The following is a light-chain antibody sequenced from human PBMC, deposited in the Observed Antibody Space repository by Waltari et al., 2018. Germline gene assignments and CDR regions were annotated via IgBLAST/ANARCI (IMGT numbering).Light chain of an antibody. V-gene: IGKV1-39*01. Sequence: DMQMTQSPSSLSASVGDRITITCRASQNINTKLNWYKHKPGTAPKLLIYAASSLQSGVPSMFSGSSAGTDFTLTITSLQPEDFATYYCQQTFSTPWVFGQGTKVEIK. CDR3: QQTFSTPWV. CDR2: AAS. J-gene: IGKJ1*01. CDR1: QNINTK.